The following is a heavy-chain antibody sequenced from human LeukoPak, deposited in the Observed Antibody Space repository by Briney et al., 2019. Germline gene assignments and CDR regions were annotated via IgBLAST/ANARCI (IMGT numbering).Heavy chain of an antibody. CDR3: GKTTAGYSSGQKPAWPVDY. CDR2: IFGSGGNP. D-gene: IGHD5-18*01. V-gene: IGHV3-23*01. CDR1: GFTFGSFA. Sequence: GGSLRLSCEASGFTFGSFAMYWVRQAPGKGLEWIAGIFGSGGNPHYADSVKGRFTISRDNFKNTVYLQINSLRAEDTAVYYCGKTTAGYSSGQKPAWPVDYWGQGTLVTVSS. J-gene: IGHJ4*02.